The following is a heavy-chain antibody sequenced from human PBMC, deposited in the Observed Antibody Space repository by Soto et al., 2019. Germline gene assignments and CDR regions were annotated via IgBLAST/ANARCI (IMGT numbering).Heavy chain of an antibody. D-gene: IGHD3-3*01. Sequence: EVQLLGSGGGLVQPRGSLRISCAASGFTFSSYVMSWVRQAPGKGLEWVSGISGSGGSTYYADSVKGRFTISRDNSKNTLYLQMNSLRAEDTAVYYCAKVPYDFWSGYYPPLYFDYWGQGTLVTVSS. V-gene: IGHV3-23*01. J-gene: IGHJ4*02. CDR3: AKVPYDFWSGYYPPLYFDY. CDR2: ISGSGGST. CDR1: GFTFSSYV.